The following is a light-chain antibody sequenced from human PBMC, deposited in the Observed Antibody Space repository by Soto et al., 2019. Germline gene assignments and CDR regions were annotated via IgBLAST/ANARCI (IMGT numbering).Light chain of an antibody. J-gene: IGKJ1*01. CDR3: QQYGSSPWT. V-gene: IGKV3D-20*01. CDR1: QSVNNY. Sequence: EIVLTQSPATLSLSPGERATLSCRASQSVNNYLHWYQQKPGLAPRLLIYDASRRATGIPDRFSGSGSGADFILSISRLEPEDFAVYYCQQYGSSPWTFGQGTKVDI. CDR2: DAS.